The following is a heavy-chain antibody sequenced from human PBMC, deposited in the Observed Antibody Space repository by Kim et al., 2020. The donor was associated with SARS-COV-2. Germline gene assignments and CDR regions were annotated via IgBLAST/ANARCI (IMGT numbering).Heavy chain of an antibody. D-gene: IGHD6-19*01. J-gene: IGHJ4*02. CDR1: GDSVSSNSAA. CDR2: TYYRSKWYN. V-gene: IGHV6-1*01. CDR3: ARDLGIAVAGTVCYFDY. Sequence: SQTLSLPCAISGDSVSSNSAAWNWIRPSPSRGLEWLGRTYYRSKWYNDYAVSVKSRITINPDTSKNQFSLQLNSVTPEDTAVYYCARDLGIAVAGTVCYFDYWGQGTLVTVSS.